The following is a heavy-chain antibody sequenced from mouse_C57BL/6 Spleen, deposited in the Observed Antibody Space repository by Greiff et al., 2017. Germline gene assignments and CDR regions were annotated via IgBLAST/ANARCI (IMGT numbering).Heavy chain of an antibody. J-gene: IGHJ4*01. D-gene: IGHD1-1*01. V-gene: IGHV1-50*01. CDR3: TRYDTTVPYAMDY. Sequence: QVQLQQPGAELVKPGASVKLSCKASGYTFTSYWMQWVKQRPGQGLEWIGEIDPSDSYTNYNQKFKGKATLTVDTSSSTAYMQLSSLTSEDSAVYYCTRYDTTVPYAMDYWGQGTSVTVSS. CDR2: IDPSDSYT. CDR1: GYTFTSYW.